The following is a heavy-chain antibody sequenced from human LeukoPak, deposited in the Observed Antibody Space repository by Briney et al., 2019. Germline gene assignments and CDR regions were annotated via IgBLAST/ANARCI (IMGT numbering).Heavy chain of an antibody. V-gene: IGHV3-53*01. D-gene: IGHD6-13*01. CDR1: GFTVSSNH. J-gene: IGHJ4*02. CDR3: ASHSGSWYGFDY. Sequence: GGSLRLSCAASGFTVSSNHMSWVRQGPGKGLEWVSVIYSGGSTYYADSVKGRFTISRDNSKNTLYLQMNSLRAEDTAVYYCASHSGSWYGFDYWGQGTLVTVSS. CDR2: IYSGGST.